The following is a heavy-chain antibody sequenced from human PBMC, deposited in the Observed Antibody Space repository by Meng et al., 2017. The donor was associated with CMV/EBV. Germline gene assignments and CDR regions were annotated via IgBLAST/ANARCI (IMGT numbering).Heavy chain of an antibody. Sequence: QVQLWASGDEEKKPGASVKVSCKASGYTFTSYYMHWVRQAPGQGLEWMGIINPSGGSTSYAQKFQGRVTMTRDTSTSTVYMELSSLRSEDTAVYYCAREEGIAARSDWFDPWGQGTLVTVSS. CDR1: GYTFTSYY. J-gene: IGHJ5*02. CDR2: INPSGGST. V-gene: IGHV1-46*01. D-gene: IGHD6-6*01. CDR3: AREEGIAARSDWFDP.